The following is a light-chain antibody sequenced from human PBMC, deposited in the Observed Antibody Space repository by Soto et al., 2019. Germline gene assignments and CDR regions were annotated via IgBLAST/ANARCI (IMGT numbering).Light chain of an antibody. CDR3: RQYGRSLGFA. V-gene: IGKV3-20*01. CDR1: QSLGGNF. Sequence: EIVLTQSPGTLSLSPGERATLSCRASQSLGGNFLAWYQEKPGQAPRLLIYGASSRASGVPDRFSGSGSGTDFTLTISRLEPEDCAVYYCRQYGRSLGFAVGGGTKVEIK. CDR2: GAS. J-gene: IGKJ4*01.